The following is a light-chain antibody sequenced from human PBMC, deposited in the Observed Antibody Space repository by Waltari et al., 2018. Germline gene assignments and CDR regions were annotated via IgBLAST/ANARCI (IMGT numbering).Light chain of an antibody. CDR3: QTGGHGTWV. J-gene: IGLJ3*02. CDR2: VNSDGSH. CDR1: SGHSNNI. Sequence: TLDSGHSNNIVAWLQRRPEKGPRYLMKVNSDGSHTKGDDIPDRFSGSSSGPERYLTISSLQSEDEADYYCQTGGHGTWVFGGGTKLTVV. V-gene: IGLV4-69*01.